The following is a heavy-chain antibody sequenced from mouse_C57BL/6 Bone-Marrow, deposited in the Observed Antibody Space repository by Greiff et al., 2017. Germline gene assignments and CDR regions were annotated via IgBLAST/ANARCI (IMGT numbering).Heavy chain of an antibody. Sequence: EVHLVESGGGLVKPGGSLKLSCAASGFTFSSYAMSWVRQTPEKRLEWVATISDGGSYTYYPDNVKGRFTISRDNAKNNLYLQVSHLKSEDTAMYYCARDREVVATSWYFDVWGTGTTVTVSS. J-gene: IGHJ1*03. CDR1: GFTFSSYA. V-gene: IGHV5-4*01. CDR2: ISDGGSYT. D-gene: IGHD1-1*01. CDR3: ARDREVVATSWYFDV.